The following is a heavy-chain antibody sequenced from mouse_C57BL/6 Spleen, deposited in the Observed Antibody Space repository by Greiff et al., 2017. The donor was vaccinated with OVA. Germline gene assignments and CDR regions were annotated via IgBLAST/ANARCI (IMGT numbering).Heavy chain of an antibody. CDR3: ARGGTAQTYYAMDY. V-gene: IGHV1-82*01. CDR2: IYPGDGDT. D-gene: IGHD3-2*02. CDR1: GYAFSSSW. Sequence: VQLQQPGPELVKPGASVKISCKASGYAFSSSWMNWVKQRPGKGLEWIGRIYPGDGDTNYNGKFKGKATLTADKSSSTAYMQLSSLTSEDSAVYFCARGGTAQTYYAMDYWGQGTSVTVSS. J-gene: IGHJ4*01.